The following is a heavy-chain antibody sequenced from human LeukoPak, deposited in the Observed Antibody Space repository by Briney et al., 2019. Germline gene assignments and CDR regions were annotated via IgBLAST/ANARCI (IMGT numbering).Heavy chain of an antibody. CDR1: GGSISGYY. V-gene: IGHV4-59*01. CDR2: IYYSGST. Sequence: RSSETLSLTCIVSGGSISGYYWSWIRQSPGKGLEWIGDIYYSGSTNYNPSLTSRVTISVDTSKKQFSLKLSSVTSADTAVYYCARGTGYSSRWLDYWGQGTLVTVSS. CDR3: ARGTGYSSRWLDY. J-gene: IGHJ4*02. D-gene: IGHD6-13*01.